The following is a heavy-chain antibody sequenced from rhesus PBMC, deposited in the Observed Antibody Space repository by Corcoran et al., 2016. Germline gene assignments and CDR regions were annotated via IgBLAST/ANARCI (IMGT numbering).Heavy chain of an antibody. Sequence: QLQLQESGPGLVKPSAILSLTCAVSGGSLSRTWWHLIRPSPGQVLEWIGRISGSGENTDYNPSLKSRVTISTDTSKNQLSLRLISLTAADTAVDYCARLWGQNSGGVWGHCFDYWGQGVLVTVSS. CDR2: ISGSGENT. V-gene: IGHV4-173*01. CDR3: ARLWGQNSGGVWGHCFDY. CDR1: GGSLSRTW. J-gene: IGHJ4*01. D-gene: IGHD2-39*02.